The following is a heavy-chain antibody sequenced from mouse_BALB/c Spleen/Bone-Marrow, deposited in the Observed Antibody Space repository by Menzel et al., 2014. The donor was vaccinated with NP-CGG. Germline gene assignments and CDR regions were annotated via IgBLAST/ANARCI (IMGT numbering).Heavy chain of an antibody. CDR2: NDPYSGGT. D-gene: IGHD1-1*01. CDR1: GYAFTNYN. J-gene: IGHJ2*01. Sequence: VQLQQSGPELVKPGASVKVSCKVSGYAFTNYNMYWVKQSHGKSLEWIGYNDPYSGGTNYNQKFKGKATLTVDKSSSTAYMHLNSLTSEDSAVYYCASLGTTAVPDYWGQGTTLTVSS. V-gene: IGHV1S135*01. CDR3: ASLGTTAVPDY.